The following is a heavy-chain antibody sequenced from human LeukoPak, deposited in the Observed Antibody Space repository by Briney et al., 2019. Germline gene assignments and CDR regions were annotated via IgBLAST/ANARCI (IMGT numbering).Heavy chain of an antibody. CDR2: INHSGST. CDR3: ARTPYSSSWPYVGYYFDY. D-gene: IGHD6-13*01. V-gene: IGHV4-34*01. J-gene: IGHJ4*02. CDR1: GGSFSGYY. Sequence: SETLSLTCAVYGGSFSGYYWSWIRQPPGKGLEWIGEINHSGSTNYNPSLKSRVTISVDTSKNQFSLKLSSVTAADTAVYYCARTPYSSSWPYVGYYFDYWGQGTLVTVSS.